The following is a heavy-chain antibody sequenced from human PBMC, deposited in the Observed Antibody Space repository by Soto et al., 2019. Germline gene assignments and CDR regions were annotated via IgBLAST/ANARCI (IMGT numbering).Heavy chain of an antibody. J-gene: IGHJ4*02. V-gene: IGHV3-33*01. CDR3: ARAVGPFDY. CDR2: IWYDGSNK. Sequence: QVQLVESGGGVVQPGRSLRLSCAASGFTFSTYGMHWVRQAPGKGLEWVAVIWYDGSNKDYADSVKGRFTISRDNSKNTLVLQMNSLSVDDTAVYYCARAVGPFDYWGQGTLVTVSS. CDR1: GFTFSTYG. D-gene: IGHD1-26*01.